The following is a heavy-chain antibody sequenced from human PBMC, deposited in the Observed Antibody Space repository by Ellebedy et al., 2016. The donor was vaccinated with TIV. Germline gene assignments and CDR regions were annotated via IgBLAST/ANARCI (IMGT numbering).Heavy chain of an antibody. J-gene: IGHJ4*02. V-gene: IGHV3-23*01. CDR3: AKVGTRVLYDPLLNCLDY. Sequence: GESLKISCAGSGFTFSSYSMTWVRQAPGKGLEWVSAISGSGGSTYYADSVKGRFTISRDNSKHTLYLQMNSLRAEDTAVYYCAKVGTRVLYDPLLNCLDYWGQGTLVTVSS. CDR1: GFTFSSYS. CDR2: ISGSGGST. D-gene: IGHD2-2*02.